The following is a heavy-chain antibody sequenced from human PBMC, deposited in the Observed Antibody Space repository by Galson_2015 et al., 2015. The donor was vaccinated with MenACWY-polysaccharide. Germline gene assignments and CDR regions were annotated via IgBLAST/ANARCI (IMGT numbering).Heavy chain of an antibody. Sequence: SLRLSCAASGLTFASHAMSWVRQGPGKGLEWVSSISGRDGSTYYGDSVKGRSTISRDNSKNTLYLQMNSLRPEDTAVYYCARNPSRLDIAAASHWGQGALVSVSS. V-gene: IGHV3-23*01. D-gene: IGHD6-13*01. CDR2: ISGRDGST. CDR3: ARNPSRLDIAAASH. CDR1: GLTFASHA. J-gene: IGHJ4*02.